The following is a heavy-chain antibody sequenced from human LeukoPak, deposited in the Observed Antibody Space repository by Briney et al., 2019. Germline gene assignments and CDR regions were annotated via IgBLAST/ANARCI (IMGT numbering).Heavy chain of an antibody. CDR2: ICLDGRI. Sequence: SETLSLTCGVSGGSITSRDCWSWVRQPPGKGLEWIGEICLDGRIHYTPSLKSRISISIDRSKDQFSLNLISVAAADTAIYFCASQGGLRNDFWGQGTLVTVSS. CDR1: GGSITSRDC. D-gene: IGHD2-15*01. CDR3: ASQGGLRNDF. J-gene: IGHJ4*02. V-gene: IGHV4-4*02.